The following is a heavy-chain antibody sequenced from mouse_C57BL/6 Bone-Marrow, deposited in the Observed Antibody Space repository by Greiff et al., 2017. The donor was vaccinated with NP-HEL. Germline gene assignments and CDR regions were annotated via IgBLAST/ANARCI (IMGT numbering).Heavy chain of an antibody. D-gene: IGHD3-2*02. V-gene: IGHV14-4*01. CDR3: TTLAQATLFAY. Sequence: VQLKQSGAELVRPGASVKLSCTASGFNIKDDYMHWVKPRPEQGLEWIGWIDPENGDTEYASKFQGKATITADTSSNTAYLQLSSLTSEDTAVYYCTTLAQATLFAYWGQGTLVTVSA. CDR2: IDPENGDT. CDR1: GFNIKDDY. J-gene: IGHJ3*01.